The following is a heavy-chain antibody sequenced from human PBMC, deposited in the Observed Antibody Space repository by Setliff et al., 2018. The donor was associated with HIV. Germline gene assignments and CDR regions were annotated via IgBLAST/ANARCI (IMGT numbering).Heavy chain of an antibody. CDR3: AKDGDYRNGDYDAFDI. V-gene: IGHV3-30*02. CDR2: IRYDGDNK. D-gene: IGHD4-4*01. Sequence: GGSLRLSCAASGFTFSGYGMYWVRQAPGKGLEWVAFIRYDGDNKYYADSVKGRVSISRDNSKNTVDLHMNSLRTEDTAVYYCAKDGDYRNGDYDAFDIWGLGTMVTVSS. J-gene: IGHJ3*02. CDR1: GFTFSGYG.